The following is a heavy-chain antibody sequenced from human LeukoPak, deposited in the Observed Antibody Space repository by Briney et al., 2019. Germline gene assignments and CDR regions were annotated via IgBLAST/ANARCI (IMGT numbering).Heavy chain of an antibody. Sequence: GASVKVSCKASGYTFTSYGISWVRQAPGQGLEWMGWISAYNGNTNYAQKLQGRVTMTTDTSTSTAYMELRSLRSDDTAVYYCAGKYSSSTGRGYMDVWGKGTTVTVSS. V-gene: IGHV1-18*01. D-gene: IGHD6-13*01. J-gene: IGHJ6*03. CDR1: GYTFTSYG. CDR3: AGKYSSSTGRGYMDV. CDR2: ISAYNGNT.